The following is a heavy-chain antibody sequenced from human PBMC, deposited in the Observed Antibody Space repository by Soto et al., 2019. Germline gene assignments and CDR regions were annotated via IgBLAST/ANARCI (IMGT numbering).Heavy chain of an antibody. V-gene: IGHV3-30*04. Sequence: QVQLVESGGGVVQPGRSLRLSCVASEFALRSHAMHWVRQAPGKGLEWVALISDDGSYKYSADSVKGRFTISRDNSQNSLYLQMNSLTDEDTAVYYCARGIDSSGYYSALDIWGQGTMVTVSS. J-gene: IGHJ3*02. CDR2: ISDDGSYK. D-gene: IGHD3-22*01. CDR3: ARGIDSSGYYSALDI. CDR1: EFALRSHA.